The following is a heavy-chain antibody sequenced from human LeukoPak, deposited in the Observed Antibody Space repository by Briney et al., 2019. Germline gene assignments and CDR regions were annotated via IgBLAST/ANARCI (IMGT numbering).Heavy chain of an antibody. V-gene: IGHV3-11*01. CDR1: GFTFSDHY. CDR2: ISTSGSTI. J-gene: IGHJ6*02. Sequence: PGGSLRLSCAASGFTFSDHYMNWIRQAPGKGLEWVSSISTSGSTIYYADSVKGRFTISRDNAKNSLFLQMNSLRAEDTAVYYCARDRTSRYDMDVWGQGTTVTVSS. D-gene: IGHD6-25*01. CDR3: ARDRTSRYDMDV.